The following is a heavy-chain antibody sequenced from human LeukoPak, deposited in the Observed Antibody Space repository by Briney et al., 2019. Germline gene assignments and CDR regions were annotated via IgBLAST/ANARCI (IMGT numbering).Heavy chain of an antibody. J-gene: IGHJ6*03. CDR2: ISGSGDNT. CDR1: GFTFNDYA. CDR3: AKDGSTWDVFFCYYMDV. Sequence: GGSLRLSCAASGFTFNDYAMNWVRQAPGKGLEWVSAISGSGDNTFYADSVKGRFSISRDNSKNRLFLQMNALTDDDTAVYYCAKDGSTWDVFFCYYMDVWGRGTTVTVSS. D-gene: IGHD6-6*01. V-gene: IGHV3-23*01.